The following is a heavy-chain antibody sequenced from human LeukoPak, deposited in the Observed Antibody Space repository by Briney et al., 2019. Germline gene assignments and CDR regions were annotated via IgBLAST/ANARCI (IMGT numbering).Heavy chain of an antibody. CDR1: GFTFSSYA. V-gene: IGHV3-23*01. CDR2: ITYSGGDT. D-gene: IGHD4-17*01. J-gene: IGHJ4*02. Sequence: GGSLRLSCAASGFTFSSYAMSWVRQAPGKGLEWVSAITYSGGDTYYADSVKGRFTISRDNSQNALHLQTNSLRAEDTAVYYCAKADYGDYAFDYWGQGTLVTVSS. CDR3: AKADYGDYAFDY.